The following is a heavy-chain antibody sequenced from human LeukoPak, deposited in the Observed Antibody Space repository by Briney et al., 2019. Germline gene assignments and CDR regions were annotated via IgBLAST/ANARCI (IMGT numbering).Heavy chain of an antibody. V-gene: IGHV4-59*02. Sequence: SETPSLTCSVSGGSVSSYYWSWIRQSPGKGLEWIGYIHNSGRTNYNPSLKSRVTISVGTSKNQFSLKLSSVTAADTAVYYCASGGAQDAFDIWGQGTMVTVSS. J-gene: IGHJ3*02. D-gene: IGHD3-16*01. CDR2: IHNSGRT. CDR1: GGSVSSYY. CDR3: ASGGAQDAFDI.